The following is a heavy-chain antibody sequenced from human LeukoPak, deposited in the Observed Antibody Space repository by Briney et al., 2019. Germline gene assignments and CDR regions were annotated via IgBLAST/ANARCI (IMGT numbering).Heavy chain of an antibody. CDR1: GFTFGDYI. Sequence: GGSLGLSCTASGFTFGDYIMSWFRQAPGKGLEWVGFIRSKSSGGTTEYAASVKGRFTISRDDSKSIAYLQMNSLKTEDTAVYYCTVISGDYWGQGTLVTVSS. J-gene: IGHJ4*02. CDR2: IRSKSSGGTT. D-gene: IGHD2-21*01. CDR3: TVISGDY. V-gene: IGHV3-49*03.